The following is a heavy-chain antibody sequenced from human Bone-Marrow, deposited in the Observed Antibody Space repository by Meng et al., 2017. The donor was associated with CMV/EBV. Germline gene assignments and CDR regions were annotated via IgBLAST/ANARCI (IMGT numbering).Heavy chain of an antibody. D-gene: IGHD3-22*01. Sequence: TLSLTCSVSGGSISSSNYFWGWMRQPPGQGLEWIGSISYSGSTYYNPPLRSRVTISVDTSKNQFSLKLSSVTAADTAVYYCARDRLTQDYDSSGYYRDAFDIWGQGTMVTVSS. CDR2: ISYSGST. CDR1: GGSISSSNYF. CDR3: ARDRLTQDYDSSGYYRDAFDI. J-gene: IGHJ3*02. V-gene: IGHV4-39*02.